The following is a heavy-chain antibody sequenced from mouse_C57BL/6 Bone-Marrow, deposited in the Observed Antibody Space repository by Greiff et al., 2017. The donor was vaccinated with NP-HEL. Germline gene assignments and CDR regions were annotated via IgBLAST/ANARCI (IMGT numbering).Heavy chain of an antibody. CDR3: ARGTYYYAMDY. Sequence: EVNLVESGPGMVKPSQSLSLTCTVTGYSITSGYDWHWIRHFPGNKLEWMGYISYSGSTNYNPSLKSRISITHDTSKNHFFLKLNSVTTEDTATYYCARGTYYYAMDYWGQGTSVTVSS. V-gene: IGHV3-1*01. J-gene: IGHJ4*01. D-gene: IGHD5-1*01. CDR1: GYSITSGYD. CDR2: ISYSGST.